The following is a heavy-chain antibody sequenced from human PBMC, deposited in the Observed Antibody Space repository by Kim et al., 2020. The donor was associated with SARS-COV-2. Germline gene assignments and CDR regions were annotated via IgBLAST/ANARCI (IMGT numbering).Heavy chain of an antibody. CDR3: ARDPLGAARFDY. V-gene: IGHV4-31*03. CDR2: IYYSGST. Sequence: SETLSLTCTVSGGSISSGGYYWSWIRQHPGKGLEWIGYIYYSGSTYYNPSLKSRVTISVDTSKNQFSLKLSSVTAADTAVYYCARDPLGAARFDYWGQGTLVTVSS. CDR1: GGSISSGGYY. J-gene: IGHJ4*02. D-gene: IGHD6-13*01.